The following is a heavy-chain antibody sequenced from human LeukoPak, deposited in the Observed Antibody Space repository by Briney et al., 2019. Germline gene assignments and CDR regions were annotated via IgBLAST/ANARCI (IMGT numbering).Heavy chain of an antibody. CDR1: GFTFSSYG. Sequence: GGSLRLSCAASGFTFSSYGMHWVRQAPGKGLEWVAVIWYDGSNKYYADSVKGRFTISRDNSKNTLYLQMNSLRAEDTAVYYCARDSAASNVLLWSGEYTGDNWFDPWGQGTLVTVSS. D-gene: IGHD3-10*01. CDR3: ARDSAASNVLLWSGEYTGDNWFDP. J-gene: IGHJ5*02. CDR2: IWYDGSNK. V-gene: IGHV3-33*01.